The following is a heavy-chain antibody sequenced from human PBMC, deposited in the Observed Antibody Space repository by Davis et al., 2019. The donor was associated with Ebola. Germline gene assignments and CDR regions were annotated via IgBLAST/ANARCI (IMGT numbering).Heavy chain of an antibody. Sequence: GESLKISCKGSGNSFTSYWIGWVRQTPGKGLEWMGIIYTGDSDTRYSPSFRGQVTISADKSIRTAYLQWSSLKASDTAMYYCASLRRTITGMDDAFDVWGQGTMVSVSS. V-gene: IGHV5-51*01. CDR3: ASLRRTITGMDDAFDV. J-gene: IGHJ3*01. D-gene: IGHD2-8*02. CDR1: GNSFTSYW. CDR2: IYTGDSDT.